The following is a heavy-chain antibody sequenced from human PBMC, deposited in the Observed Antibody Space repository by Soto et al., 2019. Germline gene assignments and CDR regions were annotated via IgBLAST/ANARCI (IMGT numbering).Heavy chain of an antibody. D-gene: IGHD2-2*01. CDR1: GYTFTSYY. CDR2: INPSGGST. CDR3: ARVGYCSSTSCFRHGAFDI. Sequence: ASVKVSRKASGYTFTSYYMHWVRQAPGQGLEWMGIINPSGGSTSYAQKFQGRVTMTRDTSTSTVYMELSSLRSEDTAVYYCARVGYCSSTSCFRHGAFDIWGQGTMVTVSS. J-gene: IGHJ3*02. V-gene: IGHV1-46*01.